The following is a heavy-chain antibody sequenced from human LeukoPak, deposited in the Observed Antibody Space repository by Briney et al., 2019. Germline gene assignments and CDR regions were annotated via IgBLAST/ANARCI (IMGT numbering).Heavy chain of an antibody. Sequence: GGSLRLSCAASGFTFSSYAMHWVRQAPGKGLEYASAISGNGDSTYYANSVKGRFTISRDNSKNTLYLQMGSLRSDDMAVYYCARAPGRYYGDFDYWGQGTLVTVSS. CDR2: ISGNGDST. D-gene: IGHD4-17*01. J-gene: IGHJ4*02. CDR3: ARAPGRYYGDFDY. CDR1: GFTFSSYA. V-gene: IGHV3-64*01.